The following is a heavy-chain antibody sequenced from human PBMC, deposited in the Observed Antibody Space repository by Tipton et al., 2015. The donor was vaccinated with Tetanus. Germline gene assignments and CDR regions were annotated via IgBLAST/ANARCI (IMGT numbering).Heavy chain of an antibody. CDR1: GYTFTSYG. CDR2: ISAYHGNT. Sequence: QLVQSGAEVKKPGASVKVSCKASGYTFTSYGISWVRQAPGQGLEWMGWISAYHGNTNYAQKLQGRVTMTTDTSTSTAYMELRSLRSDDTAVYYCARGPSYYDILTGYHPAPLFAYWGQGTLVTVSS. V-gene: IGHV1-18*01. J-gene: IGHJ4*02. D-gene: IGHD3-9*01. CDR3: ARGPSYYDILTGYHPAPLFAY.